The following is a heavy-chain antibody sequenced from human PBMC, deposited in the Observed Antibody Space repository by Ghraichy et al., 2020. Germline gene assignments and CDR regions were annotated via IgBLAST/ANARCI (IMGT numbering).Heavy chain of an antibody. CDR1: GGSISSSSYY. CDR2: IYYSGST. D-gene: IGHD3-3*01. Sequence: SETLSLTCTVSGGSISSSSYYWGWIRQPPGKGLEWIGSIYYSGSTYYNPSLKSRVTISVDTSKNQFSLKLSSVTAADTAVYYCARHPTYYDFWSGYKYYFDYWGQGTLVTVSS. CDR3: ARHPTYYDFWSGYKYYFDY. V-gene: IGHV4-39*01. J-gene: IGHJ4*02.